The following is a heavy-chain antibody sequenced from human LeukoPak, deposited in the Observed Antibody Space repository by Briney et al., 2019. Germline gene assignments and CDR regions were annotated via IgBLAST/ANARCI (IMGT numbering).Heavy chain of an antibody. J-gene: IGHJ4*02. CDR2: IYHSGST. V-gene: IGHV4-38-2*02. CDR3: ARLPAARVFDY. Sequence: SETLSLTCTVSGYSMSNGYYWGWIRQPPGKGLEWIGEIYHSGSTNYNPSLKSRVIISVDKSRNQFSLKLTSVTAADTAVYFCARLPAARVFDYWGQGTLVTVSS. CDR1: GYSMSNGYY. D-gene: IGHD2-2*01.